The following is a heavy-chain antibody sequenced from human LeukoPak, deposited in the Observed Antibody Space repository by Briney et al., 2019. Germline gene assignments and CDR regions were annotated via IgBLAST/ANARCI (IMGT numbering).Heavy chain of an antibody. V-gene: IGHV4-34*01. J-gene: IGHJ5*02. CDR2: INHSGST. CDR3: ARGGDVVVPAAISQSNWFDP. D-gene: IGHD2-2*02. CDR1: GGSFIGYY. Sequence: SETLSLTCAVYGGSFIGYYWSWIRQPPGKGLEWVGEINHSGSTNYTPSLQSRVTISVDTSKNQFSLKLSSVTAADTAVYYCARGGDVVVPAAISQSNWFDPGGQGTLVTVSS.